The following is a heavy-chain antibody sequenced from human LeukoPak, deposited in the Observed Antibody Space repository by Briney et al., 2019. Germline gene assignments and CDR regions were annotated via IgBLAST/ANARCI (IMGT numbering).Heavy chain of an antibody. CDR2: FDPEDGET. V-gene: IGHV1-24*01. CDR1: GYTLTELS. J-gene: IGHJ5*02. Sequence: ASVKVSCKVSGYTLTELSMHWVRQAPGKGLEWMGGFDPEDGETIYAQKFQGRVTMTEDTSTDTAYMELSSLRSEDTAVYYCATADRYSGSYFSNWFDPWGQGTLVTVSS. CDR3: ATADRYSGSYFSNWFDP. D-gene: IGHD1-26*01.